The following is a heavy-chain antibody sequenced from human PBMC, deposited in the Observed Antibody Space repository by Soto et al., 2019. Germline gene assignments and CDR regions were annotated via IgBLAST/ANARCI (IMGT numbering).Heavy chain of an antibody. Sequence: EVQLVESGGGLVKPGGSLRLSCAASGFTFSSYSMNWVRQAPGKGLEWVSSISSSSSYIYYAASVKGRFTISRDNAKNSRYLQMNSLRAEDTAVYYCARWYLYDSSGYCQTTYAFDIWGQGTMVTVSS. J-gene: IGHJ3*02. CDR3: ARWYLYDSSGYCQTTYAFDI. CDR2: ISSSSSYI. V-gene: IGHV3-21*01. D-gene: IGHD3-22*01. CDR1: GFTFSSYS.